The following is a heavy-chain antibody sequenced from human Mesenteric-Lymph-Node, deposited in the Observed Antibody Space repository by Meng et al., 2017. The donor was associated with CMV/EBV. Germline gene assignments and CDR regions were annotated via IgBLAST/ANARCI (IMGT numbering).Heavy chain of an antibody. D-gene: IGHD2-15*01. CDR3: ARDTGYCSGGSCYLYWFDP. V-gene: IGHV3-30*04. Sequence: GESLKISCAASGFTFSSYAMHWVRQAPGKGLEWVAVISYDGSNKYYADSVKGRFTISRDNSKNTLYLQMHSLRAEDTAVYYCARDTGYCSGGSCYLYWFDPWGQGTLVTVSS. CDR1: GFTFSSYA. CDR2: ISYDGSNK. J-gene: IGHJ5*02.